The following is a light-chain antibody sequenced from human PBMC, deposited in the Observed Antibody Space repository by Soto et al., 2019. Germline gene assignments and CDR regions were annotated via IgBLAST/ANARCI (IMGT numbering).Light chain of an antibody. CDR1: QSVSSN. CDR2: GAS. J-gene: IGKJ4*01. V-gene: IGKV3-15*01. Sequence: EIVMTQSPATLSVSPGERATLSCRASQSVSSNLAWYQQKPGQAPRLLIYGASTRATGIPARFSGSGSGTEVTLTISSLQSEDFAVYYCQQYNNWPPVFGGGTKVEIK. CDR3: QQYNNWPPV.